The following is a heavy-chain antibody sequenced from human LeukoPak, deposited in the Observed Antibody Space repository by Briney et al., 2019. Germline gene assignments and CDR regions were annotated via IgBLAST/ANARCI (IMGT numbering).Heavy chain of an antibody. J-gene: IGHJ6*02. V-gene: IGHV1-69*13. CDR3: ARSSSSWYQESYYYYGLDV. CDR2: IIPLFGTA. CDR1: GGTFSSYA. Sequence: SVKVSCKASGGTFSSYAISWVRQAPGQGLEWMGGIIPLFGTANYAQKFQGRVTITADESTSTAYMELSSLRSKDTAVYYCARSSSSWYQESYYYYGLDVWGQGTTVTVSS. D-gene: IGHD6-13*01.